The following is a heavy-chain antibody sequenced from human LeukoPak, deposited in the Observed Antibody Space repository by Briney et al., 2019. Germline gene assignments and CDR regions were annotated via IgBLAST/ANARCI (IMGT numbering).Heavy chain of an antibody. D-gene: IGHD1-14*01. V-gene: IGHV1-2*02. CDR1: GYTFTGYY. J-gene: IGHJ3*02. Sequence: ASVTVSCKASGYTFTGYYMHWVRQAPGQGLEWMGWINPNSGGTNYAQKFQGRVTMTRDTSISTAYMELSRLRSDDTAVYYCARDPERISACSFDIWGQGTMVTVSS. CDR3: ARDPERISACSFDI. CDR2: INPNSGGT.